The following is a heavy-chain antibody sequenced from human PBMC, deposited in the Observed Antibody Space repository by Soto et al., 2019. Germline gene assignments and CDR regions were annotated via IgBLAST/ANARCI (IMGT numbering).Heavy chain of an antibody. Sequence: EVQLVESGGGLVKPGGSLRLSCAASGFTFSSYSMNWVRQAPGKGLVWVSRINGDGSATNYADSVKGRFTISRDNAKNTLHLQMNSLRAEDTALYYCARREATDGVLDFWGQGTLVTVSS. CDR2: INGDGSAT. D-gene: IGHD1-26*01. J-gene: IGHJ4*02. V-gene: IGHV3-74*02. CDR1: GFTFSSYS. CDR3: ARREATDGVLDF.